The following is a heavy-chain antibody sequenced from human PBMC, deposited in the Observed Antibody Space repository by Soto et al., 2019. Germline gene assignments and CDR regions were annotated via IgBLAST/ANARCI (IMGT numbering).Heavy chain of an antibody. Sequence: QVQLVESGGGLVKPGGSLRLSCAACGFTFSDYYMSWIRQAPGKGLEWLSYISISGGTIYYADSVKGRFSISRDNAKNSLYLQLSSLRAEDTAVYFCARERARVFDSWGQGTLVTVSS. J-gene: IGHJ4*02. CDR3: ARERARVFDS. CDR1: GFTFSDYY. V-gene: IGHV3-11*01. CDR2: ISISGGTI.